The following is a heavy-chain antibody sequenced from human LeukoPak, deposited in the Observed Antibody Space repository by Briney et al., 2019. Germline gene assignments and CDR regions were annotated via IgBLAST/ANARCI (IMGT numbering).Heavy chain of an antibody. CDR2: IYYSGTT. J-gene: IGHJ4*02. CDR3: ARTADYDSSGLPSY. CDR1: GDSFSSGY. D-gene: IGHD3-22*01. V-gene: IGHV4-59*01. Sequence: SETLSLACALSGDSFSSGYWNWIRQPPGKGLEWIGYIYYSGTTNSNPSLKSRVTISVDTSKNQFSLKLSSVTAADTAVYYCARTADYDSSGLPSYWGQGTLVTVSS.